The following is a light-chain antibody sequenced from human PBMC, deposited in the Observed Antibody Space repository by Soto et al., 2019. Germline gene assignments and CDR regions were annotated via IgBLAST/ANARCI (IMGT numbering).Light chain of an antibody. CDR3: HHYSRSPIFT. V-gene: IGKV3-20*01. CDR1: QSLASNH. J-gene: IGKJ3*01. CDR2: AAS. Sequence: EVVLTQSPGTLSLSAGERATLSCRASQSLASNHLAWYQQRPGQAPRLLIYAASTRAAGIPDRFSGSGSGTDFTLTISRLEPEDFGVFFCHHYSRSPIFTFGPGTTVDMK.